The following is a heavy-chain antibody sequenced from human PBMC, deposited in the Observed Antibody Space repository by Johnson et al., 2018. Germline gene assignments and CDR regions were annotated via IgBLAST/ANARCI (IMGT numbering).Heavy chain of an antibody. CDR2: ISFDGRKK. D-gene: IGHD3-22*01. V-gene: IGHV3-30*18. J-gene: IGHJ6*03. CDR1: GFSFSTYA. Sequence: QVQLVQSGGGVVQPGRSLRLSCAASGFSFSTYAMHWVRQAPGKGLEWVSVISFDGRKKYYAASVKGRFSISRDNSKNTLYPQLTSLGAEDTAVYNCAKENDYFDSSGLLQHYMDVWGKGTTVTVSS. CDR3: AKENDYFDSSGLLQHYMDV.